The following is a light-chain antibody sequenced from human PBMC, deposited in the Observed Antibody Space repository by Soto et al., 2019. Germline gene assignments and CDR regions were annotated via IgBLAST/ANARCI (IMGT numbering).Light chain of an antibody. Sequence: EFVLTQSPGTLSLSPGERATLSCRASQTVRNNYLAWYQQKPGQAPRLLIYDASSRATGIPDRFSGGGSGTDFTLTISRLEPEDFAVYYCQQYGISLPFGGGTKVDIK. CDR3: QQYGISLP. CDR2: DAS. V-gene: IGKV3-20*01. CDR1: QTVRNNY. J-gene: IGKJ4*01.